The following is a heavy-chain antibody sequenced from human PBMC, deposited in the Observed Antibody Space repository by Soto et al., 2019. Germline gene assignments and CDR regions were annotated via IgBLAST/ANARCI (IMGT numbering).Heavy chain of an antibody. J-gene: IGHJ6*02. D-gene: IGHD5-18*01. Sequence: SETLSLTCAVSGYSISSSNWWVCIRQPPGKGLEWIWYIYYSGSTYYNPSLKSRVTMSVDTSKNQFSLKLSSVTAVDTAVYYCARGRRGYSYGPSYYYGMDVWGQGT. CDR2: IYYSGST. CDR3: ARGRRGYSYGPSYYYGMDV. CDR1: GYSISSSNW. V-gene: IGHV4-28*03.